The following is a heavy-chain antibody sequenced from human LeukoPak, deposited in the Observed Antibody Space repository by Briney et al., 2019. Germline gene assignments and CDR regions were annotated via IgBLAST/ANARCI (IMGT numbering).Heavy chain of an antibody. V-gene: IGHV1-69*01. D-gene: IGHD4-17*01. Sequence: SVKVSCKASGGTFSSYAISWVRQAPGQGLEWMGGIIPIFGTANYAQKFQGRVTITADESTSTAYMELSSLRSDDTAVYYCARDHGVIAYYYGMDVWGQGTTVTVSS. J-gene: IGHJ6*02. CDR1: GGTFSSYA. CDR2: IIPIFGTA. CDR3: ARDHGVIAYYYGMDV.